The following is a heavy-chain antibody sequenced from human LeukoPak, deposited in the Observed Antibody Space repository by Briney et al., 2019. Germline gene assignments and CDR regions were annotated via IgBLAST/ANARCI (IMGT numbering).Heavy chain of an antibody. CDR1: GFSFSDSY. Sequence: GGSLRLSCSASGFSFSDSYMSWFRLSPEKGLEWIAYITSSGTTTEYADSVKGRFTISRVNAKNSLYLQMNSLRPEDAAVYYCGRDPDYGDPYWGQGTLVTVSS. D-gene: IGHD4/OR15-4a*01. CDR2: ITSSGTTT. CDR3: GRDPDYGDPY. V-gene: IGHV3-11*01. J-gene: IGHJ4*02.